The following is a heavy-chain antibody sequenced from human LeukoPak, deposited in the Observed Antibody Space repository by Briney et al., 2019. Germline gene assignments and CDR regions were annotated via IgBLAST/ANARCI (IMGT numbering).Heavy chain of an antibody. Sequence: ASVKVSCKASGYTFTSYGISWVRQAPGQGLEWMGWISAYNGNTNYAQKLQGRVTMTTDTSTSTAYMELSSLRSDDTAVYYCAREAVPQVYYDSSGYYIDPWGQGTLVTVSS. CDR2: ISAYNGNT. V-gene: IGHV1-18*01. D-gene: IGHD3-22*01. CDR3: AREAVPQVYYDSSGYYIDP. CDR1: GYTFTSYG. J-gene: IGHJ5*02.